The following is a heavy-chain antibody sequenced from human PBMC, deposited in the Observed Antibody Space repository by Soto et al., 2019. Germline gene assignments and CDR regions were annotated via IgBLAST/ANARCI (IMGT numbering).Heavy chain of an antibody. CDR3: TRLPITLGATTPLYYFDY. V-gene: IGHV3-49*03. D-gene: IGHD1-26*01. CDR1: GFTFGDYA. CDR2: IRSKAYGGTT. Sequence: PGGSLRLSCTASGFTFGDYAMSWFRQAPGKGLEWVGFIRSKAYGGTTEYAASVKGRFTISRDDPKSIAYLQMNSLKTEDTAVYYCTRLPITLGATTPLYYFDYWGQGTLVTVSS. J-gene: IGHJ4*02.